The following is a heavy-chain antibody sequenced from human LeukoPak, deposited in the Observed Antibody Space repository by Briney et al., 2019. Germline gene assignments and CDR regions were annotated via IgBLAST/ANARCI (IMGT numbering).Heavy chain of an antibody. Sequence: ASVKVSCKASGYTFTGYYMHWVRQAPGQGLEWMGWINPNSGGTNYAQKFQGRVTMTRDTSISTAYMELSRLRSDDTAVYYCARAQYYYDSSVYSDYWGQGTLVTVSS. J-gene: IGHJ4*02. CDR1: GYTFTGYY. CDR2: INPNSGGT. V-gene: IGHV1-2*02. CDR3: ARAQYYYDSSVYSDY. D-gene: IGHD3-22*01.